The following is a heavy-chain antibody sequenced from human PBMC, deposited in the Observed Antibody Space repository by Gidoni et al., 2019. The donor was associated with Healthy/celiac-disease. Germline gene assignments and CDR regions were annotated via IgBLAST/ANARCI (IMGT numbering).Heavy chain of an antibody. V-gene: IGHV3-33*01. CDR2: IWYDGSNK. J-gene: IGHJ3*02. D-gene: IGHD4-17*01. CDR3: ARDPNYGDYPVAFDI. CDR1: GFTFSSYG. Sequence: QVQLVASGGGVVQTGRSLRPSCAAPGFTFSSYGMHWVRQAPGKGLGCVAVIWYDGSNKYYADSVKGRFTISRDNSKNTLYLQMNSLRAEDTAVYYCARDPNYGDYPVAFDIWGQGTMVTVSS.